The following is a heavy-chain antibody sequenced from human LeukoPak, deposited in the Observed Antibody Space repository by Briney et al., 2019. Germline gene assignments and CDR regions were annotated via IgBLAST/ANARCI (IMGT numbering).Heavy chain of an antibody. CDR1: GFTFSDYA. D-gene: IGHD6-19*01. V-gene: IGHV3-30*01. Sequence: PGGSLRLSCAASGFTFSDYAMHWVRQAPGKGLEWVAIISDDGIKKYYADSKKGRFTISRDNSKNTLYLQMNSLRGEDTAVYYCAKGHSSGWMNYFDYWGQGILVTVSS. CDR3: AKGHSSGWMNYFDY. CDR2: ISDDGIKK. J-gene: IGHJ4*02.